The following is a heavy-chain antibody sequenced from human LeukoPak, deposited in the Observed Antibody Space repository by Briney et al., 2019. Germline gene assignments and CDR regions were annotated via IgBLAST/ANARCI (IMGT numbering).Heavy chain of an antibody. V-gene: IGHV3-33*01. J-gene: IGHJ4*02. CDR1: GFTFSSYG. CDR2: IWYDGSNK. Sequence: GGSLRLSCAASGFTFSSYGMHWVRQAPGKGLEWVAVIWYDGSNKYYADSVKGRFTISRDNSKNTLCLQMNSLRAEDTAVYYCARDKLRLGELSLDYWGQGTLVTVSS. D-gene: IGHD3-16*02. CDR3: ARDKLRLGELSLDY.